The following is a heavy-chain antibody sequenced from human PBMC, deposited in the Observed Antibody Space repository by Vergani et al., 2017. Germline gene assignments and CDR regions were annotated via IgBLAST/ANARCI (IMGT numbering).Heavy chain of an antibody. D-gene: IGHD3-10*01. CDR1: GFTFSSSG. CDR2: ISYDGSNK. CDR3: AKGGWLGDV. J-gene: IGHJ6*02. V-gene: IGHV3-30*18. Sequence: VQLVESGGGVVQPGRSLRLSCAASGFTFSSSGMHWVRQAPGKGLEWVAVISYDGSNKYYTDSVKGRFTISRDNSKNTLYLQMNSLRAADTAVYYCAKGGWLGDVWGQGTTVTVSS.